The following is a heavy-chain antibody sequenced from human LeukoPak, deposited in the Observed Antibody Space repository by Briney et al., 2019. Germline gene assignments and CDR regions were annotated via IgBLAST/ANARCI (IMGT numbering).Heavy chain of an antibody. J-gene: IGHJ4*02. Sequence: SETLSLTCTVSGGSISSYYWSWIRQPPGKGLEWIGYIYYSESTNYNPSLKSRVTISVDTSKNQFSLKLSSVTAADTAVYYCARRGEYYYDSSGLDWGQGTLVTVSS. CDR1: GGSISSYY. CDR2: IYYSEST. D-gene: IGHD3-22*01. V-gene: IGHV4-59*08. CDR3: ARRGEYYYDSSGLD.